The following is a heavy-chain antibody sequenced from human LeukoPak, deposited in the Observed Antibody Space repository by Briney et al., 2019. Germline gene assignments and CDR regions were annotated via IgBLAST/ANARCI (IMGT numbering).Heavy chain of an antibody. CDR3: ARDYLYSSYDAFDI. CDR1: GFTFSSYS. V-gene: IGHV3-21*06. CDR2: LDTNIPYT. D-gene: IGHD6-6*01. Sequence: GGSLRRSCTASGFTFSSYSMNGVRQAPGECLEWVSSLDTNIPYTNYADSLERRFTISRDNAKNSLYLQMNSLGAEDTAVYYCARDYLYSSYDAFDIWGQGTMLTVSS. J-gene: IGHJ3*02.